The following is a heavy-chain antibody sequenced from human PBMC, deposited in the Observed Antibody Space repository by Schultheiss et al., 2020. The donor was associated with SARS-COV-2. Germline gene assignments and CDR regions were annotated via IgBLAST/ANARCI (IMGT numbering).Heavy chain of an antibody. J-gene: IGHJ3*02. Sequence: GGSLRLSCAASGFTFSDYGMHWVRQAPGKGLEWVSAISGSGGNTYYADSVKGRFTISRDNSKNTLYLQMNSLRAEDTAVYYCAIMGAFDIWGQGTMVTVSS. CDR1: GFTFSDYG. CDR2: ISGSGGNT. CDR3: AIMGAFDI. D-gene: IGHD2-8*01. V-gene: IGHV3-23*01.